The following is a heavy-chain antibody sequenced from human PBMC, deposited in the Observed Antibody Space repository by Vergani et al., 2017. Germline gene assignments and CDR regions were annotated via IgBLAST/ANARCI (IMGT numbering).Heavy chain of an antibody. D-gene: IGHD3-10*01. V-gene: IGHV3-23*01. CDR3: TTAWGLYYLHGEDFQY. Sequence: EVQLLESGGGLVQPGGSLRLSCAAAGFTFDTYSMAYVRQAPGKGLEWVATISSGGGDLFYADSVKGRITISRDNSENTLFLQMNSLKDEDTAVYYCTTAWGLYYLHGEDFQYWGRGTLVSVSS. CDR2: ISSGGGDL. CDR1: GFTFDTYS. J-gene: IGHJ1*01.